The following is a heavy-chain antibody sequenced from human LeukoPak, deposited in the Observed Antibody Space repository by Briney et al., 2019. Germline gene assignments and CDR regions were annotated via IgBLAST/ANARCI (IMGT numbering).Heavy chain of an antibody. D-gene: IGHD2-2*01. V-gene: IGHV1-8*01. CDR2: MNPKTGDT. CDR1: GYTFTIFD. Sequence: ASLKVSCKASGYTFTIFDINWVRQAPGQGLEWVGWMNPKTGDTVYAQNFQGRVTMTRDTSISTAYMELSRLRSDDTAVYYCARDLVVVVPAAMTNWFDPWGQGTLVTVSS. J-gene: IGHJ5*02. CDR3: ARDLVVVVPAAMTNWFDP.